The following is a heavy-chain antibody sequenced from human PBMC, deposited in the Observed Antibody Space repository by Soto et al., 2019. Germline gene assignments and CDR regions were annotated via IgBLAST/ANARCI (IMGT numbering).Heavy chain of an antibody. CDR3: ARDYRRNYYGSGSPPGY. CDR2: ISYDGSNK. V-gene: IGHV3-30-3*01. J-gene: IGHJ4*02. CDR1: GFTFSSYA. D-gene: IGHD3-10*01. Sequence: GALRLSCAASGFTFSSYAMHWVRQAPGKGLEWVAVISYDGSNKYYADSVKGRFTISRDNSKNTLYLQMNSLRAEDTAVYYCARDYRRNYYGSGSPPGYWGQGTLVTVSS.